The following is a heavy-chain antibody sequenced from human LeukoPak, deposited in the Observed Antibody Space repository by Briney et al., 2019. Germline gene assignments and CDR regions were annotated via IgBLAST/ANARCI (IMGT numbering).Heavy chain of an antibody. Sequence: SETLSLTCAVYGGSFSGYYWSWIRQPPGKGLEWIGEINHSGSTNYNPSLKSRVTISVDTSKNQFSLKLSSVTAADTAVYYCARESGYCSGGSCFDWGQGTLVTVSS. CDR2: INHSGST. V-gene: IGHV4-34*01. J-gene: IGHJ4*02. D-gene: IGHD2-15*01. CDR3: ARESGYCSGGSCFD. CDR1: GGSFSGYY.